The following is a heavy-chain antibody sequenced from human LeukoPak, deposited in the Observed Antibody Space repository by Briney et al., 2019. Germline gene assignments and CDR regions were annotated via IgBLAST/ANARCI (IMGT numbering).Heavy chain of an antibody. J-gene: IGHJ5*02. V-gene: IGHV3-13*01. CDR2: IGTAGDT. CDR1: GFTFSSYD. Sequence: GGSLRLSCAASGFTFSSYDMHWVRQATGKGLEWVSAIGTAGDTYYPGSVKGRFTISRENAKNSLYLQMNSLRAGDTAVYYCARGGYCSSTSCPPEPNWFDPWGQGTLVTVSS. CDR3: ARGGYCSSTSCPPEPNWFDP. D-gene: IGHD2-2*01.